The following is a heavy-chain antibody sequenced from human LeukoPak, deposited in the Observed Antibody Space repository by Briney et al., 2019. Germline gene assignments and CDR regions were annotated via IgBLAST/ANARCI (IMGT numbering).Heavy chain of an antibody. CDR3: ARGVWSSGSHGDFDY. D-gene: IGHD3-22*01. Sequence: SETLSLTCTVSGGSISSGDYYWSWIRQPPGKGLEWIGYIYYSGSTYYNPSLKGRVTISVDTSKNQFSLKLSSVTAADTAVYYCARGVWSSGSHGDFDYWGQGTLVTVSS. CDR1: GGSISSGDYY. V-gene: IGHV4-30-4*01. J-gene: IGHJ4*02. CDR2: IYYSGST.